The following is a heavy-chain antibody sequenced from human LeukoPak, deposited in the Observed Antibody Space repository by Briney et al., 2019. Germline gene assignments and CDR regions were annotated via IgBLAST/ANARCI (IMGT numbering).Heavy chain of an antibody. CDR3: AREVGSSYYFDY. CDR1: GFTFSRYA. Sequence: GGSLRLSCAASGFTFSRYAMNWVRQAPGKGMVWVSRINSDGSSTSYADSVKGRFTISRDNAKNTLYLQMNSLRAEDTAVYYCAREVGSSYYFDYWGQGTLVTVS. CDR2: INSDGSST. V-gene: IGHV3-74*01. D-gene: IGHD1-26*01. J-gene: IGHJ4*02.